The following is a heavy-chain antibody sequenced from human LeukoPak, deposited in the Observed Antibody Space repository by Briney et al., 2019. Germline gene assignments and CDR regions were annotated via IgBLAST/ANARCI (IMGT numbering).Heavy chain of an antibody. D-gene: IGHD6-19*01. Sequence: GGSLRLSCAASGFTFSSYWMHWVRQAPGKGLVWVSRINSDGSSTSYADSVKGRFTISRDNAKNTLYLQMNSLRDEDTAAYYCARERESSSGWYGYYYYYGMDVWGQGTTVTVSS. CDR1: GFTFSSYW. J-gene: IGHJ6*02. CDR3: ARERESSSGWYGYYYYYGMDV. V-gene: IGHV3-74*01. CDR2: INSDGSST.